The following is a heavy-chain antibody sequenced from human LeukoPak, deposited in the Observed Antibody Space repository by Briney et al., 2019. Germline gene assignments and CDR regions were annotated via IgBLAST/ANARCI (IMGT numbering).Heavy chain of an antibody. Sequence: QSGGSLRLSCAASGFTVSSNYMSWVRQAPGKGLEWVSVIYSGGSTYYADSVKGRFTISRDNSKNSLYLQMNSLRDEDTAVYYCAREARGHDAFDIWGQGTMVTVSS. CDR2: IYSGGST. CDR3: AREARGHDAFDI. D-gene: IGHD5-12*01. CDR1: GFTVSSNY. J-gene: IGHJ3*02. V-gene: IGHV3-53*01.